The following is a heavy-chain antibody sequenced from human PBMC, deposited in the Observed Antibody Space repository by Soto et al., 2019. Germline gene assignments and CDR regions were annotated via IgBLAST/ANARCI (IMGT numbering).Heavy chain of an antibody. V-gene: IGHV1-69*13. D-gene: IGHD3-22*01. Sequence: GXSVKVSCKASGGTLSSYAISWVRQAPGQGLEWMGGIIPIFGTANYAQKFQGRVTITADESTSTAYMELSSLRSEDTAVYYCARGVIVVVITTDYYYYGMDVWGQGTTVTVSS. CDR2: IIPIFGTA. J-gene: IGHJ6*02. CDR1: GGTLSSYA. CDR3: ARGVIVVVITTDYYYYGMDV.